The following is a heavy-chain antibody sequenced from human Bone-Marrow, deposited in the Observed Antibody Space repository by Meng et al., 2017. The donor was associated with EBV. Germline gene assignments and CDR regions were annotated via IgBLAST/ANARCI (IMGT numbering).Heavy chain of an antibody. Sequence: QVHVVPSGAEVKKPGSSVTVSGKTSGATFRSDAISWVRQAPGQGLEWMGGLIPLSDAPHYAQKFQGRATITADESTSTHYLDLSGLRAEDTAVYYCASESGRGFTPDYWGQGTLVTVSS. CDR3: ASESGRGFTPDY. CDR2: LIPLSDAP. V-gene: IGHV1-69*01. CDR1: GATFRSDA. D-gene: IGHD3-10*01. J-gene: IGHJ4*02.